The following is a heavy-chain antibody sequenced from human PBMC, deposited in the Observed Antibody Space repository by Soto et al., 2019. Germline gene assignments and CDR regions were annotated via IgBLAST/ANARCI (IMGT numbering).Heavy chain of an antibody. D-gene: IGHD6-19*01. J-gene: IGHJ4*02. CDR1: GYTFTSYD. CDR3: ARGRIVAGTVDY. CDR2: MNPSTGST. V-gene: IGHV1-8*01. Sequence: QVQLVQSGAEVKKPGASVKVSCKASGYTFTSYDIKWVRQATGQGLEWMGWMNPSTGSTGFAQKFQGRVTMISNTSISTAYLELSSLSSEDTAVDYCARGRIVAGTVDYWGQGTLVTVSS.